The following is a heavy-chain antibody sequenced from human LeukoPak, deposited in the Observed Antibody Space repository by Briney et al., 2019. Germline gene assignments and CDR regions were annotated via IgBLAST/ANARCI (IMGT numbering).Heavy chain of an antibody. J-gene: IGHJ5*02. CDR3: ARDVDTHWFDP. CDR2: INHSGST. D-gene: IGHD5-18*01. Sequence: SETLSLTCAVYGGSFSGYYWSWIRQPPGKGLEWIGEINHSGSTNYNPSLKSRVTISVDTSKNQFSLKLSSVTAADTAVYYCARDVDTHWFDPWGQGTLVTVSS. V-gene: IGHV4-34*01. CDR1: GGSFSGYY.